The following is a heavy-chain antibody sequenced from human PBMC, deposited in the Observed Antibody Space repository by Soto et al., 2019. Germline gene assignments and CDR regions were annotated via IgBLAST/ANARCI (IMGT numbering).Heavy chain of an antibody. CDR3: ARANMRDAFDI. CDR1: GGYISSYC. J-gene: IGHJ3*02. V-gene: IGHV4-59*12. Sequence: SETLSLTCTVAGGYISSYCLSWIRQPPGKGLDWIGYIYYTEKTNYNPSLKSRVTISVDTSKNQFSLKLSSVTAADTAVYYCARANMRDAFDIWGQGTMVTVSS. D-gene: IGHD2-8*01. CDR2: IYYTEKT.